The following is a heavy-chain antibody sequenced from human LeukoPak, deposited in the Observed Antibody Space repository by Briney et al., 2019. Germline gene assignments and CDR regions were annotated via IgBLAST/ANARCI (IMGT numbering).Heavy chain of an antibody. CDR2: IIPIFGTA. V-gene: IGHV1-69*13. Sequence: SVKVSCKASGGTFSSYAISWVRQAPGQGLEWMGGIIPIFGTANYAQKFQGRVTITADESTSTAYMELSSLRSEDTAVYYCARDPGDSSGLDVWGKGTTVTVSS. CDR1: GGTFSSYA. CDR3: ARDPGDSSGLDV. D-gene: IGHD3-22*01. J-gene: IGHJ6*04.